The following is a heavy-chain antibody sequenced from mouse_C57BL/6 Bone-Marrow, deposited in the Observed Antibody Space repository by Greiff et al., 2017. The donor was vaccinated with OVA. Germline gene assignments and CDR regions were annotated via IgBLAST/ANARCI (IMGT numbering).Heavy chain of an antibody. D-gene: IGHD2-5*01. CDR2: IDPETGGT. Sequence: QVTLKVSGAELVRPGASVTLSCKASGYTFTDYEMHWVKQTPVHGLEWIGAIDPETGGTAYNQKFKGKAILTADKSSSTAYMELRSLTSEDAAVYYCTRGYSNYYAMDYGGQGTSATVSA. V-gene: IGHV1-15*01. CDR3: TRGYSNYYAMDY. CDR1: GYTFTDYE. J-gene: IGHJ4*01.